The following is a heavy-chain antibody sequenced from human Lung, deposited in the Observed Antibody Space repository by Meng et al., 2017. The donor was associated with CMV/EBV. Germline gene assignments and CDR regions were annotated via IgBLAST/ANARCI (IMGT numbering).Heavy chain of an antibody. CDR3: ARQGRVYFDY. V-gene: IGHV4-34*10. CDR1: GGRLRLVY. Sequence: SHTXSLICCVSGGRLRLVYLSWIRQPPGKGLEWIGEISQSERTNYSPSLKSRLTMSIHTSEKRFSLQLNSVTAADTAVYYCARQGRVYFDYWGQGALVTVSS. CDR2: ISQSERT. J-gene: IGHJ4*02.